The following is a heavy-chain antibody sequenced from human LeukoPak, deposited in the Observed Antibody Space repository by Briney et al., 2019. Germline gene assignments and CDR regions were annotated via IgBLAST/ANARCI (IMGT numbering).Heavy chain of an antibody. CDR1: GFSFSNYV. CDR2: IMPNGETR. D-gene: IGHD2-15*01. CDR3: ARDRDGGFAFDI. Sequence: GGSLRLSCSASGFSFSNYVMHWVRQAPGKGLEYVSAIMPNGETRGYANSMKGRFTISRDNSKNTLYLQMGSLRAEDMAIYYCARDRDGGFAFDIWGQGTLVTVSS. J-gene: IGHJ3*02. V-gene: IGHV3-64*01.